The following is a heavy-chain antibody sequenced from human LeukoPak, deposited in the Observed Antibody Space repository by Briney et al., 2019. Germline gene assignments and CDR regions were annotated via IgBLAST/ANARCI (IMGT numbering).Heavy chain of an antibody. CDR2: ISAYNGKT. V-gene: IGHV1-18*01. J-gene: IGHJ4*02. Sequence: ASVKVSCKSSGYTSTNFGISWVRQAPGQGLEWMGWISAYNGKTNYAQKFQGRVTMTTDTSTSTAYMELKSLRSDDTAVYFCARERGGYCSSTSCPPEFDYWGQGTLVTVSS. CDR3: ARERGGYCSSTSCPPEFDY. CDR1: GYTSTNFG. D-gene: IGHD2-2*01.